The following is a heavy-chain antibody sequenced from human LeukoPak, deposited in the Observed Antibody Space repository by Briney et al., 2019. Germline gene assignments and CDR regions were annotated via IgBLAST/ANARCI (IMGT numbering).Heavy chain of an antibody. D-gene: IGHD3-22*01. CDR1: GGSISSYY. V-gene: IGHV4-59*01. J-gene: IGHJ4*02. CDR3: ARTDYYDSSGYRFDY. CDR2: IYYSGST. Sequence: PSETLSLTCTVSGGSISSYYWSWLRQPPGKGLEWIGYIYYSGSTNYNPSLKSRVTISVDTSKNQFSLKLSSVTAADTAVYYCARTDYYDSSGYRFDYWGQGTLVTVSS.